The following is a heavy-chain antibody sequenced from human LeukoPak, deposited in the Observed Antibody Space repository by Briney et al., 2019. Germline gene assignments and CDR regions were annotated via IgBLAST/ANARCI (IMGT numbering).Heavy chain of an antibody. CDR3: ARDRGYCSGGSGYSHIDV. CDR1: GGSISTYY. V-gene: IGHV4-59*12. Sequence: PSETLSLTCTASGGSISTYYWSWIRQPPGKGLEWIGYIYYSGSINYNPSLKSRVTISVDTSKNQFSLKLSSVTAADTAVYYCARDRGYCSGGSGYSHIDVWGQGTTVTVSS. CDR2: IYYSGSI. D-gene: IGHD2-15*01. J-gene: IGHJ6*02.